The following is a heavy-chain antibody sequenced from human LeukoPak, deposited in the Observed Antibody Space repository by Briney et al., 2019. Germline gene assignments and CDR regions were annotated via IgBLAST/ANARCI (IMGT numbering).Heavy chain of an antibody. D-gene: IGHD6-19*01. J-gene: IGHJ4*02. V-gene: IGHV3-74*01. Sequence: QSGGSLRLSCAASGFTFSSYWMHWVRQAPGKGLVWVSRITGDGSSTSYADSVKGRFTISRDNSKNTLYLQMNSLRAEDTAVYYCAKDSPLIAVAGYFDYWGQGTLVTVSS. CDR1: GFTFSSYW. CDR2: ITGDGSST. CDR3: AKDSPLIAVAGYFDY.